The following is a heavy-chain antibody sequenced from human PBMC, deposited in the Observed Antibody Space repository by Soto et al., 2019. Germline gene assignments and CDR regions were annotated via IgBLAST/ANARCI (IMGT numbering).Heavy chain of an antibody. Sequence: EVQLLESGGGLAQAGGSLRLSCAASGFNFRIYAMNWVRQAPGKGLEWVSVMIGDGTSWDYANSVRGRFTISRDNSKNTLYRQMNSLRGEDTAVYYCAKELRPDGRYDLDYWGQGTLVTVSS. CDR2: MIGDGTSW. V-gene: IGHV3-23*01. D-gene: IGHD1-26*01. CDR3: AKELRPDGRYDLDY. CDR1: GFNFRIYA. J-gene: IGHJ4*02.